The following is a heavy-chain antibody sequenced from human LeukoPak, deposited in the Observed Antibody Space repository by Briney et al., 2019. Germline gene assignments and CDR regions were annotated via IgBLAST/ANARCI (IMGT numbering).Heavy chain of an antibody. V-gene: IGHV3-74*03. Sequence: GGSLRLSCAASGFTFSSFNMHWVRQAPGKGLVWVSRLKSDGSTAMYADSVQGRFTISRDNARNTVHLLMSSLTVEDTGVYYCVRGIYGDPVAFDSWGQGALVTVSS. J-gene: IGHJ4*02. D-gene: IGHD4-17*01. CDR3: VRGIYGDPVAFDS. CDR2: LKSDGSTA. CDR1: GFTFSSFN.